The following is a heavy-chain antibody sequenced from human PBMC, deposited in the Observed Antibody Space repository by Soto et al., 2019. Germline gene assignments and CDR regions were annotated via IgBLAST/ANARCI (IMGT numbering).Heavy chain of an antibody. J-gene: IGHJ3*02. Sequence: SETLSLTCVVSGGSISTFYWNWIRQSAGERLEWIGRIYISGSTNYNPSLKSRVAMSVDTPNNQFSLRLSSVTAADTGVYYCARGGRDGFDIWGQGTLVTVSS. CDR3: ARGGRDGFDI. V-gene: IGHV4-4*07. CDR2: IYISGST. CDR1: GGSISTFY.